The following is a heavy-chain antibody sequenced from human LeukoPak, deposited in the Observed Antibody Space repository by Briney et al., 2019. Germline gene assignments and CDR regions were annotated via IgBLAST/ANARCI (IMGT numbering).Heavy chain of an antibody. Sequence: PSETLSLTCAVYGGSFSGYYWSWIRQPPGKGLEWIGEINHSGSTNYNPSLKSRVTISVDTSKNQFSLKLSSVTAADTAVYYCADSTSRGLFDYWGQGTLVTVSS. CDR1: GGSFSGYY. J-gene: IGHJ4*02. CDR2: INHSGST. V-gene: IGHV4-34*01. CDR3: ADSTSRGLFDY. D-gene: IGHD1-26*01.